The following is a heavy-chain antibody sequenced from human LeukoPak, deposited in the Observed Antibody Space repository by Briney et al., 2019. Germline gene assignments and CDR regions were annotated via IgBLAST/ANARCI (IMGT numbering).Heavy chain of an antibody. CDR2: ISWNSGSI. D-gene: IGHD3-9*01. J-gene: IGHJ4*02. Sequence: GGSLRLSCAASGFTFDDYAMHWVRQAPGKGLEWLSGISWNSGSIGYADSVKGRFTISRDNAKNSLYLQMNSLRAEDTALYYCAKDGTYYDILTGYYFDYWGQGTLVTVSS. V-gene: IGHV3-9*01. CDR3: AKDGTYYDILTGYYFDY. CDR1: GFTFDDYA.